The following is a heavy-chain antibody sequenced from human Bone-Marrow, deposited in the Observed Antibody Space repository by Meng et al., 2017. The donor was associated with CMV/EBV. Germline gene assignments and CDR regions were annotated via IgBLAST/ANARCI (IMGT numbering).Heavy chain of an antibody. CDR2: ISYDGSNK. J-gene: IGHJ4*02. CDR3: EGGDGY. D-gene: IGHD3-16*01. V-gene: IGHV3-30*19. CDR1: GFTFSSYG. Sequence: LSLTCAASGFTFSSYGMHWVRQAPGKGLEWVALISYDGSNKYYADSVEGRFTISRDNSKNTLYLQMNSLRPEDTAVYYCEGGDGYWGQGTLVTVSS.